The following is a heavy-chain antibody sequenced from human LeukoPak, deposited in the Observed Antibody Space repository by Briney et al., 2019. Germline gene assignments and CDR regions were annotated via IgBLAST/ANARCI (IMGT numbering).Heavy chain of an antibody. J-gene: IGHJ6*03. CDR1: GGSISSYY. CDR2: IYYRGST. Sequence: SETLSLTCTLSGGSISSYYWSWFRQSPGKGLEWIGYIYYRGSTDYSPSLKSRVTISVDTSKNQFSLKVSSVTAADTAVYYCARGRRDWGSYYYHMDVWGKGTTVTVSS. D-gene: IGHD7-27*01. CDR3: ARGRRDWGSYYYHMDV. V-gene: IGHV4-59*12.